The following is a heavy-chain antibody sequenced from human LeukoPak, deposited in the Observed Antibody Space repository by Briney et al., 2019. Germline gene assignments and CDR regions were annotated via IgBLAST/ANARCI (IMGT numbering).Heavy chain of an antibody. Sequence: ASVKVSCKASGYTFTSYDINLVRQTTGQGLEWMGWMNPNSGNTGYAQKFQGRVTITRNTSISTAYMELSSLRSEDTAVYYCARGIVVDIMTGYAAFDMGGQGTMVTVSS. CDR1: GYTFTSYD. D-gene: IGHD3-9*01. V-gene: IGHV1-8*03. CDR2: MNPNSGNT. CDR3: ARGIVVDIMTGYAAFDM. J-gene: IGHJ3*02.